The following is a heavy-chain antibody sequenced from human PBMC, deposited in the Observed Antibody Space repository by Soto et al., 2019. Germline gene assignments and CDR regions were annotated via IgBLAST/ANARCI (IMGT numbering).Heavy chain of an antibody. CDR1: GFMFSNYA. J-gene: IGHJ4*02. CDR3: AKDLIGYYKPFDY. V-gene: IGHV3-23*01. D-gene: IGHD3-9*01. Sequence: VQLLESGGGLVQPGGSLRLSCAASGFMFSNYAMSWVRQAPGKGLEWVSSISGSGSSTYYAESVKGRFTISRDNPKNTVYLQMNRLRVEDTAVFYCAKDLIGYYKPFDYWGQGTLVTVSS. CDR2: ISGSGSST.